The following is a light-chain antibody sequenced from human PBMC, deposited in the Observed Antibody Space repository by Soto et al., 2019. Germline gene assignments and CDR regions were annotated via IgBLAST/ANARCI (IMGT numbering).Light chain of an antibody. CDR3: QQYKDWPLT. CDR1: QSVGSN. Sequence: EIVLTQSPPTLSVSPGEGATLSCRASQSVGSNLAWYQHKPGQAPRLLIYGASTRAIGIAARFSGYGSGTEFTLTISSLQSEDFTVYYCQQYKDWPLTFGGGTKVEI. V-gene: IGKV3-15*01. CDR2: GAS. J-gene: IGKJ4*01.